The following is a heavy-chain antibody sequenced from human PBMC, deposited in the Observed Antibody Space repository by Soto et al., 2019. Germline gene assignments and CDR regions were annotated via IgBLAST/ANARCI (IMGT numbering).Heavy chain of an antibody. V-gene: IGHV3-9*01. J-gene: IGHJ3*02. CDR3: AKDRNYYHDAFDI. CDR1: GFTFDDYA. D-gene: IGHD3-10*01. CDR2: ISWNSGSI. Sequence: PVGSLRLSCAASGFTFDDYAMHWVRQAPGKGLEWVSGISWNSGSIGYADSVKGRFTISRDNAKNSLYLQMNSLRAEDTALYYCAKDRNYYHDAFDIWGQGTMVTVSS.